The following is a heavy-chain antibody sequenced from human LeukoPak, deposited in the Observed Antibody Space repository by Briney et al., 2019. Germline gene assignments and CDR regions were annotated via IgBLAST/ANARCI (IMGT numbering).Heavy chain of an antibody. V-gene: IGHV3-33*01. J-gene: IGHJ4*02. CDR2: MWYDGSNK. D-gene: IGHD6-19*01. CDR1: GFTFSSYG. Sequence: GRSLRLSCAASGFTFSSYGMHWVRQAPGKGLEWVAVMWYDGSNKYYADSVKGRFTISRDNSKNTLYLQMNSLRAEDTAVYYCARGIAVAGVFDYWGQGTLVTVSS. CDR3: ARGIAVAGVFDY.